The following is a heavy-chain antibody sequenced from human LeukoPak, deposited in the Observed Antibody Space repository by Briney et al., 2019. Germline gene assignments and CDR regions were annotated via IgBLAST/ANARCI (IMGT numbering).Heavy chain of an antibody. CDR3: AKPELRYYYDSSGYLYYFDY. Sequence: GGSLRLSCAASGFTFSSYAMSWVRQAPGKGLEWVSAISGSGGSTYYADSVKGRLTISRDNSKNTLYLQMNSLRAEGTAVYYCAKPELRYYYDSSGYLYYFDYWGQGTLVTVSS. CDR1: GFTFSSYA. V-gene: IGHV3-23*01. CDR2: ISGSGGST. J-gene: IGHJ4*02. D-gene: IGHD3-22*01.